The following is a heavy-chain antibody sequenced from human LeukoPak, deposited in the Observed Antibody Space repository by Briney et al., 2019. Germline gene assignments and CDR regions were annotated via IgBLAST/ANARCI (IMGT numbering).Heavy chain of an antibody. CDR2: ISGSGGST. CDR3: AKVSRGYSYGSTDY. V-gene: IGHV3-23*01. Sequence: GGSLRLSCAASGFTFSSYAMSWVRQAPGKGLEWVSAISGSGGSTYYADSVKGRFTISRDNSKNTLYLQTNSLRAEDTAVYYCAKVSRGYSYGSTDYWGQGTLVTVSS. J-gene: IGHJ4*02. CDR1: GFTFSSYA. D-gene: IGHD5-18*01.